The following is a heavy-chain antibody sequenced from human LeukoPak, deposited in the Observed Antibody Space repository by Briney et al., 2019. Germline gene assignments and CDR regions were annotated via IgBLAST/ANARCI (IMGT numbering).Heavy chain of an antibody. J-gene: IGHJ6*02. CDR2: IKQDGSDK. V-gene: IGHV3-7*01. D-gene: IGHD1-26*01. CDR1: GFTFSSYW. CDR3: ARDQASGSYSYYGMDV. Sequence: GGSLRLSCAASGFTFSSYWMPWVRQAPGKGLEGVANIKQDGSDKYYVDAVKGRFTISRDNAQNSLYLPMNSLRAEDMAVYYCARDQASGSYSYYGMDVWGQGTTVTVSS.